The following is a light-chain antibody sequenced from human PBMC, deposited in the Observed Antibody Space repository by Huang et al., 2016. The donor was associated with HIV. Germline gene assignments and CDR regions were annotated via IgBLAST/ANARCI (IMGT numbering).Light chain of an antibody. CDR1: QSVRNVS. V-gene: IGKV3-20*01. Sequence: EIVLTQSPGTLSLSPGERATLSCRASQSVRNVSLAWYQQRPGQAPRLLIYGSSSRAAGIPYRFSGSGSGTDFTLTISRLEPEDFAVYYCQHHGSSKWTFGQGTKVEVK. CDR3: QHHGSSKWT. CDR2: GSS. J-gene: IGKJ1*01.